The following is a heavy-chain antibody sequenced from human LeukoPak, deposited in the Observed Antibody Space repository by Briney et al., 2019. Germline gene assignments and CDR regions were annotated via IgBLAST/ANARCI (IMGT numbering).Heavy chain of an antibody. D-gene: IGHD2-15*01. CDR3: ARDYYCSGGSCYDVFDI. CDR1: GYTFTSYG. V-gene: IGHV1-18*01. Sequence: ASVKVSCKASGYTFTSYGISWVRQAPGQGLEWMGWIAPYSDNTKYAQKLQGRVTMTTDTSTSTSYMELSSLRSDDTAVYYCARDYYCSGGSCYDVFDIWGQGTMVTASS. CDR2: IAPYSDNT. J-gene: IGHJ3*02.